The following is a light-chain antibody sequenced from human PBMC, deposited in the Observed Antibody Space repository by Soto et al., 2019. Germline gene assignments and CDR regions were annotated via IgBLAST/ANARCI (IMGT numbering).Light chain of an antibody. CDR3: QQYGSSPI. CDR2: AAS. Sequence: EIVLTQSPGTLSLSPGERATLSCRASQSVSSSYLAWYQQKPGQAPRLLMYAASSRATGVPDRFSGSGSGTDFTLTISRLEPEDFAVYYCQQYGSSPIFGQGTKLEIK. J-gene: IGKJ2*01. V-gene: IGKV3-20*01. CDR1: QSVSSSY.